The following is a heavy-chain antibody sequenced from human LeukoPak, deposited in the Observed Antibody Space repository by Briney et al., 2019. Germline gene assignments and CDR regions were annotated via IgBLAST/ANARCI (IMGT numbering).Heavy chain of an antibody. V-gene: IGHV3-53*05. J-gene: IGHJ4*02. CDR1: GFNVGTNY. D-gene: IGHD3-22*01. Sequence: GGSLRLSCAATGFNVGTNYMNWVRQAPGMGLEWVSVIYSGGSTYYAASVRGRFTISRDNSKNAFLQMNSLRAEDTAVYYCARDYDTSGSYFDFFDYWGQGTLVTVSS. CDR3: ARDYDTSGSYFDFFDY. CDR2: IYSGGST.